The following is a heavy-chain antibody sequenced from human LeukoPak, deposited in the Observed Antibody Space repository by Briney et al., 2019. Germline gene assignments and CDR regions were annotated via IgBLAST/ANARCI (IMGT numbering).Heavy chain of an antibody. J-gene: IGHJ3*02. CDR2: ISSRASTI. V-gene: IGHV3-48*03. D-gene: IGHD3-16*01. CDR3: ARTLWPYDAFDI. Sequence: GGSLRLSCAASGFTFSNYEMKWVRQAPGKGLECVSYISSRASTIYYADSVKGRFTISRDNAKNSLYLQMNSLRAGDTAVYYCARTLWPYDAFDIWGQGTMVTVSS. CDR1: GFTFSNYE.